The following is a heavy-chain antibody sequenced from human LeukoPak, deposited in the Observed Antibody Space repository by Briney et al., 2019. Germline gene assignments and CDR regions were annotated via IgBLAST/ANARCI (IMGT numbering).Heavy chain of an antibody. CDR2: INPSGGST. Sequence: ASVTVSFTASGYTFTSYYMHWVRQAPGQGLEWMGIINPSGGSTSYAQKFQGRVTMTRDTSTSTVYMELSSLRSEDTAVYYCNGKGYSYGYPAFDIWGQGTMVTVSS. V-gene: IGHV1-46*01. CDR1: GYTFTSYY. CDR3: NGKGYSYGYPAFDI. D-gene: IGHD5-18*01. J-gene: IGHJ3*02.